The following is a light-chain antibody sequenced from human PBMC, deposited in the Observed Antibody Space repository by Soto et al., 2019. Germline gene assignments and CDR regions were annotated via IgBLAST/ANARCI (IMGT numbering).Light chain of an antibody. V-gene: IGLV2-14*01. CDR2: DVG. CDR3: SSYTSSGTYV. CDR1: SSDVGGYNY. J-gene: IGLJ1*01. Sequence: QSALTQPASVSGSPGQSITISCTGTSSDVGGYNYVSWYQQHPGKAPKLMIYDVGYRPSGVSNRFSGSKSGNTASLTISGLQAEDEADYYCSSYTSSGTYVFGTGTKLTVL.